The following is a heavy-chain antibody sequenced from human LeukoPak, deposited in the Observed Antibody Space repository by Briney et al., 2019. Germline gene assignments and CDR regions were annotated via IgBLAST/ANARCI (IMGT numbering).Heavy chain of an antibody. J-gene: IGHJ4*02. CDR2: IRCKAYDRTT. V-gene: IGHV3-49*03. CDR1: GLTFGLYS. Sequence: SGRCLRLSRTASGLTFGLYSMSWFRHPPGKGRGCVGFIRCKAYDRTTEYAASVKGRFTISRDDSKSIAYLQMNGLKTDDTAVYYCTGLKGTGWPIDYWGQGTLVTVSS. CDR3: TGLKGTGWPIDY. D-gene: IGHD6-19*01.